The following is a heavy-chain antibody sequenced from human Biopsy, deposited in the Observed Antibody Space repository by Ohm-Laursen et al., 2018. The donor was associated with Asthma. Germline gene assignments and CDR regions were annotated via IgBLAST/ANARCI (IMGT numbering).Heavy chain of an antibody. V-gene: IGHV4-30-2*01. J-gene: IGHJ4*02. CDR3: ARGVGVAFDD. D-gene: IGHD1-26*01. CDR2: IYHTGGT. CDR1: GGSISSGDYS. Sequence: PSLTCAVSGGSISSGDYSWSWIRQPPGKGLEWIGYIYHTGGTYYNASLKSRVTISVDRSKNQFSLNLTSVTAADTAVYYCARGVGVAFDDWGQGTLVTVSS.